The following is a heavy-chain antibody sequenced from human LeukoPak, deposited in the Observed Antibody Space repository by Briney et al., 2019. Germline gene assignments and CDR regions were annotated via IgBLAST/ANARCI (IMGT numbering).Heavy chain of an antibody. CDR1: GGSISSGGYY. Sequence: NPSQTLSLTCPVSGGSISSGGYYWSWVRRHPGKGLEWIGYIYYSGSTYYNPSLKSRVTISVDTSKNQFSLKLSSVTAADTAVYYCARDYGDLFRAFDIWGQGTMVTVSS. D-gene: IGHD4-17*01. J-gene: IGHJ3*02. CDR3: ARDYGDLFRAFDI. V-gene: IGHV4-31*03. CDR2: IYYSGST.